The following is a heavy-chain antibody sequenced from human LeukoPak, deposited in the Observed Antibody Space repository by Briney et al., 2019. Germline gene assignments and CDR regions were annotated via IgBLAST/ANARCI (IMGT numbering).Heavy chain of an antibody. Sequence: GGSLRLSCAASGFTFSSYSINWVRQAPGKGLEWVSSISSASSYIYYADSVKGGFTISRDNAKNSLYLQMNSLRVEDTAVYYCARDAVTQPRSDISGYYPPYQFDYWGQGTLVTVSS. CDR2: ISSASSYI. CDR3: ARDAVTQPRSDISGYYPPYQFDY. J-gene: IGHJ4*02. V-gene: IGHV3-21*01. CDR1: GFTFSSYS. D-gene: IGHD3-22*01.